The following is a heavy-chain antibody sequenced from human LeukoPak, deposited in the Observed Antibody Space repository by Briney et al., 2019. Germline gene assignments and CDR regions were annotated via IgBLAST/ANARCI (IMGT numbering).Heavy chain of an antibody. CDR2: IYYSGST. CDR1: GGSISSSSYY. Sequence: SETLSLTCTVSGGSISSSSYYWGWIRQPPGKGLEWIGSIYYSGSTYYNPSLKSRVTISVDTSKNQFSLKLSSVTAADTAVYYCARAKARSGGYPDYWGQGTLVTVSS. CDR3: ARAKARSGGYPDY. J-gene: IGHJ4*02. V-gene: IGHV4-39*01. D-gene: IGHD3-10*01.